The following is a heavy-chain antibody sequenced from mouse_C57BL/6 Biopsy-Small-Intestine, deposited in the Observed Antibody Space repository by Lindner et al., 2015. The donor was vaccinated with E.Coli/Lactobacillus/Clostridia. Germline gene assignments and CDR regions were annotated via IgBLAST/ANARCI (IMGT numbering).Heavy chain of an antibody. CDR1: GFNIKDYF. CDR2: IDPEDGET. J-gene: IGHJ3*01. D-gene: IGHD2-4*01. Sequence: VQLQESGAELVKPGASVRLSCTASGFNIKDYFMHWVKQRPEQDLEWIGRIDPEDGETKYAQKFQGKATIKTDTSSNTAYLQLSSLTFEDTAVYYCARGDDYLFTYWGQGTLVTVSA. V-gene: IGHV14-2*01. CDR3: ARGDDYLFTY.